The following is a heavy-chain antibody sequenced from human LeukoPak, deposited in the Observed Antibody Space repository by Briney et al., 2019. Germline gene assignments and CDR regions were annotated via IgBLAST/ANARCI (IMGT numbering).Heavy chain of an antibody. V-gene: IGHV4-59*12. D-gene: IGHD1-20*01. CDR1: GGSISSYY. J-gene: IGHJ4*02. Sequence: SETLSLTCTVSGGSISSYYWSWIRQPPGKGLEWIGYIYYSGSTNYNPSLKSRVTISVDTSKNQFSLKLSSVTAADTAVYYCARETRYNWNYFDYWGQGTLVTVSS. CDR3: ARETRYNWNYFDY. CDR2: IYYSGST.